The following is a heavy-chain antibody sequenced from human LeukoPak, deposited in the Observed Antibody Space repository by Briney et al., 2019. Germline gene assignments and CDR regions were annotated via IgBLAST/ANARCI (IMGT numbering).Heavy chain of an antibody. Sequence: GGSLRLSCAASGFTFSGYEMTWVRQAPGKGLEWLSYISSSGTNIYYADSVRGRFTISRDNSKNTLYLQMNSLRTEDTAAYYCARDLGGSGSYPAYWGQGTLVTVSS. J-gene: IGHJ4*02. CDR1: GFTFSGYE. CDR3: ARDLGGSGSYPAY. CDR2: ISSSGTNI. V-gene: IGHV3-48*03. D-gene: IGHD3-10*01.